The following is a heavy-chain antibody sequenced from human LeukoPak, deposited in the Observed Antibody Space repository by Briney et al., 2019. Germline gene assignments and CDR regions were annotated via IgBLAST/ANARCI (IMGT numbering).Heavy chain of an antibody. Sequence: GGSLRLSCAASGFTFSSYAMSWVRQAPARGLEWVSSLRGDGETFYIDSVKGRFTLSRDESRNTVYLQLNNLRVEDTAVYFCAKASWVSRADAVLWSQGTLVTVSS. D-gene: IGHD3-16*01. CDR2: LRGDGET. V-gene: IGHV3-23*01. CDR3: AKASWVSRADAVL. J-gene: IGHJ4*02. CDR1: GFTFSSYA.